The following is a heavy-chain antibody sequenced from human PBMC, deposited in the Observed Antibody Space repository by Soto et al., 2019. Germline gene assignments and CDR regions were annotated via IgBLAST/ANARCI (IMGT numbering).Heavy chain of an antibody. D-gene: IGHD6-13*01. V-gene: IGHV1-8*01. J-gene: IGHJ3*02. CDR2: MNPNSGNT. CDR1: GYTFTNYY. CDR3: AVTDTTIAAAGYAFDI. Sequence: ASVKVSCKASGYTFTNYYIHWVRQAPGQGLEWLGWMNPNSGNTGYAQKFQGRVTMTRDTSISTAYMELSSLRSEDTALYYCAVTDTTIAAAGYAFDIWGQGTMVTVSS.